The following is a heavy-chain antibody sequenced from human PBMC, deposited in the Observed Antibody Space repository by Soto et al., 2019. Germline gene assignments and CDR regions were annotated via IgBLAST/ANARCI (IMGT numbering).Heavy chain of an antibody. J-gene: IGHJ4*02. CDR1: GYTFTSYG. CDR3: ARDVRCWGGSWNHGY. CDR2: ISAYNSNT. D-gene: IGHD2-15*01. V-gene: IGHV1-18*01. Sequence: QVQLVQSGAEVKKPGASVKVSCKASGYTFTSYGISWVRQAPGQGLEWMGWISAYNSNTNYAQKLQGRVTMTTDTSTSTAYMELRSLRSDGTAVYYCARDVRCWGGSWNHGYWGQGTLVTVSS.